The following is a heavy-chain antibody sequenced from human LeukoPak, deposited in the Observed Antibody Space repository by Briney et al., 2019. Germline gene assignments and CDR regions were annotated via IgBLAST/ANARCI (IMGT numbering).Heavy chain of an antibody. CDR2: MSGMGGLV. CDR1: GFTFTAYT. V-gene: IGHV3-21*01. CDR3: TRDDYSDAPTYYNGMDV. Sequence: GGSLRLSCAASGFTFTAYTMNWVREAPGKGLEWVSSMSGMGGLVHYADSVKGRFTISRDNAKSSLYLQMNSPRAEDTAVYLCTRDDYSDAPTYYNGMDVWGQGTAVTVSS. D-gene: IGHD4/OR15-4a*01. J-gene: IGHJ6*02.